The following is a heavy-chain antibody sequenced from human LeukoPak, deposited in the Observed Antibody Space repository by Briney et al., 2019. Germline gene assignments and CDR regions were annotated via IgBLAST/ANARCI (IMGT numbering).Heavy chain of an antibody. D-gene: IGHD3-22*01. CDR1: GFSFSTYA. Sequence: GGSLRLSCAASGFSFSTYAMRWVRQARGKGLEWVSTISIICGSTYYADSVKGRFTISRDNSKNTLYLQMNSLRAEDTAVYFCAKDLYHDGSGWGALDVWGQGTMVTVSS. CDR2: ISIICGST. V-gene: IGHV3-23*01. J-gene: IGHJ3*01. CDR3: AKDLYHDGSGWGALDV.